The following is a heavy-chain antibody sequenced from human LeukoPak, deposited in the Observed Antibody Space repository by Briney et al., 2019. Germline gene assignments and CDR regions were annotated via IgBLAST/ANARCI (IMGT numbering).Heavy chain of an antibody. CDR2: IKQDGSEK. V-gene: IGHV3-7*03. Sequence: GGSLRLSCAASGFTFSSYWMSWVRQAPGKGLEWVANIKQDGSEKYYVDSVKGRFTISRDNAKNSLYLQMNSLRAEDTALYYCAKAAGSSAFDYWGQGTLVTVSS. D-gene: IGHD6-25*01. CDR1: GFTFSSYW. CDR3: AKAAGSSAFDY. J-gene: IGHJ4*02.